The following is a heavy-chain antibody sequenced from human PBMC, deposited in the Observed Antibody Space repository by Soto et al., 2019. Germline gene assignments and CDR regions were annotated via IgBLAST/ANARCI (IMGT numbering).Heavy chain of an antibody. Sequence: QLQLQESGSRLVKPSQTLSLTCAVSSGTISRGDFSWSWIRQPPGKDLEWLGSIYESGSTYHNEALRGRVALSAVRSKNVVSLTLRSVTAADTAVYYCANIVYDGRGFSGRLDLGGRGIRVSVS. CDR2: IYESGST. CDR3: ANIVYDGRGFSGRLDL. J-gene: IGHJ2*01. V-gene: IGHV4-30-2*01. D-gene: IGHD3-22*01. CDR1: SGTISRGDFS.